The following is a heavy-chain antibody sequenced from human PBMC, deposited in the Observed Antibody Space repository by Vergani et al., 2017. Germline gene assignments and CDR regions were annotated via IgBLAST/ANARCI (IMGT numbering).Heavy chain of an antibody. CDR1: GYTFTGYY. V-gene: IGHV1-2*02. J-gene: IGHJ5*02. D-gene: IGHD3-3*01. CDR3: ARVTIFGVVDVDP. Sequence: QVQLVQSGAEVKKPGASVKVSCKASGYTFTGYYMHWVRQAPGQGLEWMGWINPNSGGKNYAQKFQGRVTMTRDTSISTAYMELSRLRSDDTAVYYCARVTIFGVVDVDPWGQGTLVTVSS. CDR2: INPNSGGK.